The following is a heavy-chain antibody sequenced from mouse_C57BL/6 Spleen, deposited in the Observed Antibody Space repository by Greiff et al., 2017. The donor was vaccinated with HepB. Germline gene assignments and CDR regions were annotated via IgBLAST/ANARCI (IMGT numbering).Heavy chain of an antibody. CDR2: ISSGGSYT. CDR3: ARIYYYGSRRAWFAY. CDR1: GFTFSSYG. Sequence: DVHLVESGGDLVKPGGSLKLSCAASGFTFSSYGMSWVRQTPDKRLEWVATISSGGSYTYYPDSVKGRFTISRDNAKNTLYLQMSSLKSEDTAMYYCARIYYYGSRRAWFAYWGQGTLVTVSA. D-gene: IGHD1-1*01. V-gene: IGHV5-6*01. J-gene: IGHJ3*01.